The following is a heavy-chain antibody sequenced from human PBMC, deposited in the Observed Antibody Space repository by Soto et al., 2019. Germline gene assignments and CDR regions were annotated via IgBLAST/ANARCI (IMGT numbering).Heavy chain of an antibody. CDR3: ARGGYSSRQYFDP. Sequence: ASVKVSCKVSGYTFSNYGISWVRQAPGQGLEWMGWISTYNGNTNYAQKLQGRVTMTTDTSASTAYMGLRSLRSDDTAVYYCARGGYSSRQYFDPWGQGTLVTVSS. V-gene: IGHV1-18*01. J-gene: IGHJ4*02. CDR1: GYTFSNYG. CDR2: ISTYNGNT. D-gene: IGHD2-2*01.